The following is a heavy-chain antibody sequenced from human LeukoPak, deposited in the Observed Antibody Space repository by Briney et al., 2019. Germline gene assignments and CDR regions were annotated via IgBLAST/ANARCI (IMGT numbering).Heavy chain of an antibody. D-gene: IGHD6-13*01. J-gene: IGHJ5*02. Sequence: GASVKVSCKASGYTFTSYYMHWVRQAPGQVLEWMGIVNPSGGSTSYAQKFQGRVTMTRDTSTSTVYMELSSLRSEDTAVYYCARGFTQYSSSWYGFPGWFDPWGQGTLVTVSS. CDR2: VNPSGGST. CDR1: GYTFTSYY. V-gene: IGHV1-46*01. CDR3: ARGFTQYSSSWYGFPGWFDP.